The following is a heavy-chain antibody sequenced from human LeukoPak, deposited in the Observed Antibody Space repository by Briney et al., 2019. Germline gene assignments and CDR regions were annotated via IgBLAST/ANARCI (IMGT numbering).Heavy chain of an antibody. CDR3: ARSRSEWLFIGFDY. Sequence: GGSLRLSCAASGFTVSSNYMSWVRQVPGKGLEWVSVIYSGGSTYYADSVKGRFTISRDNSKNTLYLQMNSLRAEDTAVYYCARSRSEWLFIGFDYWGQGTLVTVSS. D-gene: IGHD3-3*01. V-gene: IGHV3-53*01. CDR1: GFTVSSNY. J-gene: IGHJ4*02. CDR2: IYSGGST.